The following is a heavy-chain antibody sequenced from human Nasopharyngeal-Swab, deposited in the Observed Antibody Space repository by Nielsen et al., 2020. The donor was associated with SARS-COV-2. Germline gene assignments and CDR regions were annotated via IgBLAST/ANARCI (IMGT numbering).Heavy chain of an antibody. Sequence: ASLQVSCKASGYTFTSYDINCGRHATGQGLEWMGWMNPNSGNTAYAQKFQRRVTMTRNTSISTAYMELSSLRSEDTAVYYCAREGYCSGGSHLLCFYYGMDVWGQGTTVTVSS. J-gene: IGHJ6*02. CDR1: GYTFTSYD. CDR3: AREGYCSGGSHLLCFYYGMDV. D-gene: IGHD2-15*01. V-gene: IGHV1-8*01. CDR2: MNPNSGNT.